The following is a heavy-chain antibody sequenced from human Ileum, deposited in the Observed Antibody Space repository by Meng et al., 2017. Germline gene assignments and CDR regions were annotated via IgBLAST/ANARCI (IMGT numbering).Heavy chain of an antibody. V-gene: IGHV1-2*02. Sequence: ASVQVSFKAFGYTFTAFFLHWLRQAPGQGPEWMGWINPKHGDTDYAQNFQGRVTMTRDTSLSTAYMEVSGLRSDDTAVYFCATQGRYLDWLIDDWGQGTLVTVSS. J-gene: IGHJ4*02. CDR3: ATQGRYLDWLIDD. CDR2: INPKHGDT. D-gene: IGHD3-9*01. CDR1: GYTFTAFF.